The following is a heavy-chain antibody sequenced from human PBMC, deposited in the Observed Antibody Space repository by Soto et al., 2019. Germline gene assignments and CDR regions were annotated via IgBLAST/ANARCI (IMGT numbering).Heavy chain of an antibody. CDR3: VRLCGIPSAEYFQY. J-gene: IGHJ1*01. D-gene: IGHD2-15*01. Sequence: GGSPKIYCKGSGYRFTSYWIGWVRQMPGNGLGRVGVFYPGDSGTRYIPSVPRQVTISADKSIGTAYLQWTSMKASDTAMYYCVRLCGIPSAEYFQYWGQGTMVTVSS. CDR1: GYRFTSYW. CDR2: FYPGDSGT. V-gene: IGHV5-51*01.